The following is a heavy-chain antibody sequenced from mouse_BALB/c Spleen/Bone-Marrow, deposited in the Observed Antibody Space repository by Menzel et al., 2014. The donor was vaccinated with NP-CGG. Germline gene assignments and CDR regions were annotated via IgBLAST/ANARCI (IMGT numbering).Heavy chain of an antibody. J-gene: IGHJ4*01. V-gene: IGHV2-6-1*01. CDR1: GFSLTNYG. CDR2: IWSDGST. CDR3: ARHRYYAMDY. Sequence: VKLMESGPGLVAPSQSLSITCTISGFSLTNYGVHWVRQPPGKGLEWLVVIWSDGSTTYNSALKSRLSISKDNSKSQVFLKVNSLQTDDTAMYYCARHRYYAMDYWGQGTSVTVSS.